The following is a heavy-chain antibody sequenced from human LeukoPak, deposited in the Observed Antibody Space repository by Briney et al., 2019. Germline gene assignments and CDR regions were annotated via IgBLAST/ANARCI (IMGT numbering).Heavy chain of an antibody. CDR1: GGSFSDYF. J-gene: IGHJ5*02. CDR2: IIAILDTA. V-gene: IGHV1-69*08. Sequence: ASSVTVSRQASGGSFSDYFISWVRQARGQGLEWMGRIIAILDTAHYAQMFQGRFTITADKSTTTVYMELSSLRSDDTAVYYCVRSGYDYDWFDPWGQGTLVTVFS. D-gene: IGHD5-12*01. CDR3: VRSGYDYDWFDP.